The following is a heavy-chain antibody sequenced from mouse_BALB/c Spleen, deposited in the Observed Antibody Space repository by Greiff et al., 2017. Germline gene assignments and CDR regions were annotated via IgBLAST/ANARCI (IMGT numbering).Heavy chain of an antibody. D-gene: IGHD2-10*01. CDR1: GFSLTSYG. CDR3: AKKEGPYYGLYYYAMDY. V-gene: IGHV2-5-1*01. Sequence: VQLQQSGPSLVQPSQSLSITCTVSGFSLTSYGVHWVRQSPGKGLEWLGVLWRGGSTDYNAAFMSRLSITKDNSKSQVFFKMNSLQADDTAIYYCAKKEGPYYGLYYYAMDYWGQGTSVTVSS. CDR2: LWRGGST. J-gene: IGHJ4*01.